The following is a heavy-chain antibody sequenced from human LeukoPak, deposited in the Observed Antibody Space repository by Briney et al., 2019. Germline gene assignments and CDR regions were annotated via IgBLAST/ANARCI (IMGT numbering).Heavy chain of an antibody. CDR3: AKDPGVVVAATFDY. J-gene: IGHJ4*02. V-gene: IGHV3-23*01. D-gene: IGHD2-15*01. CDR1: GFTFSTYA. Sequence: PGGSLRLSCAASGFTFSTYAMNWVRQAPGKGLEWVSAISGSGGSTYYADSVKGRFTISRDNSKNTLYLQMNSLRAEDTAVYYCAKDPGVVVAATFDYWGQGTLVTVSS. CDR2: ISGSGGST.